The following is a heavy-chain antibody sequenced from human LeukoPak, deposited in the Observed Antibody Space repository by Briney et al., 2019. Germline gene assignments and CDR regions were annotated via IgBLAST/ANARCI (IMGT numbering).Heavy chain of an antibody. J-gene: IGHJ4*01. CDR1: GGSITSYY. CDR2: IYYSGNT. D-gene: IGHD1-26*01. Sequence: SETLSLTCTVSGGSITSYYYTWIRQPPGRGLEWIGYIYYSGNTNYNPSLKSRVTMSLDMSKNQFSLRLTSVTAADTAVYYCAREDSGTSIDYWGQGTLVTVSS. V-gene: IGHV4-59*01. CDR3: AREDSGTSIDY.